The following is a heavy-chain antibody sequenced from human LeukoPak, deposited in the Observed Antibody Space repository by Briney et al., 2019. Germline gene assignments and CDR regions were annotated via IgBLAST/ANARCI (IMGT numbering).Heavy chain of an antibody. V-gene: IGHV2-26*01. CDR1: GFSLSNPTMG. CDR2: IFSSDEK. D-gene: IGHD3-22*01. Sequence: ESGPVLVKPTETLTLTCTVSGFSLSNPTMGVTWIRQPPGKALEWLAHIFSSDEKSYNTSLKTRLTISKDTSKSQVVLTMTNMDPVDTATYYCARIIGTSGYYQYPKKYCDYWGQGTLVTVSS. J-gene: IGHJ4*02. CDR3: ARIIGTSGYYQYPKKYCDY.